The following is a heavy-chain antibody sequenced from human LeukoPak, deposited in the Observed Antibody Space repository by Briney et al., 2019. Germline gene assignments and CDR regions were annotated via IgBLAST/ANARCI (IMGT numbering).Heavy chain of an antibody. D-gene: IGHD4-17*01. CDR3: AGGMDYGDCSYFDY. CDR2: IYYSGST. CDR1: GGSISSYY. V-gene: IGHV4-59*01. Sequence: SETLSLTCTVSGGSISSYYWSWIRQPPGKGLEWIGYIYYSGSTNYNPSLKSRVTISVDTSKNQFSLKLSSVTAADTAVYYCAGGMDYGDCSYFDYWGQGTLVTVSS. J-gene: IGHJ4*02.